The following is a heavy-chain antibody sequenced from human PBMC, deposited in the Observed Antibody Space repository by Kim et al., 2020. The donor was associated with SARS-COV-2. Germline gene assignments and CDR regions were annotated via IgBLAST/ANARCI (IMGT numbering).Heavy chain of an antibody. CDR2: IYYSGST. D-gene: IGHD5-12*01. J-gene: IGHJ5*02. V-gene: IGHV4-59*01. Sequence: SETLSLTCTVSGGSISSYYWSWIRQPPGKGLEWIGYIYYSGSTNYNPSLKSRVTISVDTSKNQFSLKLSSVTAANTAVYYCARGNTVGYSGYDYWFDPWGQGTLVTVSS. CDR1: GGSISSYY. CDR3: ARGNTVGYSGYDYWFDP.